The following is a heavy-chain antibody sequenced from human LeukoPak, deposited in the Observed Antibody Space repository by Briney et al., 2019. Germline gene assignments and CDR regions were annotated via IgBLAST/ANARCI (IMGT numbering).Heavy chain of an antibody. V-gene: IGHV3-74*01. J-gene: IGHJ3*02. D-gene: IGHD4-23*01. CDR2: SNSDGSST. CDR3: ARDLKGPVNDVFDM. CDR1: GFTFRTYW. Sequence: GGSLRLSCAASGFTFRTYWMHWVRQAPGKGLVWVSHSNSDGSSTSYADSVRGRFTISRDNAKNTLYLQMNSLRAEDTAVYYCARDLKGPVNDVFDMWGQGTMVTVSS.